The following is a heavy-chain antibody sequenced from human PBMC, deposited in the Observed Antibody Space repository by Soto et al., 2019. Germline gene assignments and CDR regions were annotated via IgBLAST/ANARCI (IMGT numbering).Heavy chain of an antibody. J-gene: IGHJ4*02. Sequence: QVQLVESGGGVVQPGRSLRLSCAASGFTFSSYGMHWVRQAPGKGLEWVAVIWYDGSNKYYADSVKGRFTISRDNSQSPRYLHMNSLRAEDTAVYYCARGDYDILTGYYGNDYFDYWGQGTLVTVSS. D-gene: IGHD3-9*01. CDR2: IWYDGSNK. CDR1: GFTFSSYG. V-gene: IGHV3-33*01. CDR3: ARGDYDILTGYYGNDYFDY.